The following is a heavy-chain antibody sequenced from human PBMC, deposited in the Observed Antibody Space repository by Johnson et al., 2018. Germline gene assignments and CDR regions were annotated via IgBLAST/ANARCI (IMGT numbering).Heavy chain of an antibody. CDR2: IYYTGIT. D-gene: IGHD5-24*01. CDR3: ARGAGCRVGGCPSRPGAFGL. Sequence: QVQLQESGPGLLKPSETLFLTCTVSGGSLSSYYWSWIRQSPGKGLEWTGYIYYTGITNYNPTLKSRVIMSLDTSKNQFSLRLTSLFAADSAIYYCARGAGCRVGGCPSRPGAFGLWGQGKMVTVSS. J-gene: IGHJ3*01. V-gene: IGHV4-59*01. CDR1: GGSLSSYY.